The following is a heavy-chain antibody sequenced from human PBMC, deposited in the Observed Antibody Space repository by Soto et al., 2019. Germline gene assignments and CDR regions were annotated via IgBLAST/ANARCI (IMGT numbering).Heavy chain of an antibody. CDR1: GDSISAYS. J-gene: IGHJ4*02. CDR3: AREGNLGSWLQLLDF. CDR2: IHYNGNT. D-gene: IGHD1-1*01. Sequence: PSETLSLTCTVSGDSISAYSWSWVRQPPGKGLEWIGNIHYNGNTKYSPSLKSRVTMSVDTSKNHFSLRLISVTAADTAIYFCAREGNLGSWLQLLDFWGQGTLVIVSS. V-gene: IGHV4-59*01.